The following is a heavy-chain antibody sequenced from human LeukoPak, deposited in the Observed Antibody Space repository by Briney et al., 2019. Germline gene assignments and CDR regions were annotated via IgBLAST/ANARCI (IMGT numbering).Heavy chain of an antibody. CDR2: IYYSGST. J-gene: IGHJ6*03. CDR1: GGSLSSYY. D-gene: IGHD4-11*01. V-gene: IGHV4-59*01. Sequence: SETLSLTCTVSGGSLSSYYWSWIRQPPGKGLEWIGYIYYSGSTNYNPSPKSRVTISVDTSKNQFSLKLSSVTAADTAVYYCARGRGMTTSDKGYYYYYMDVWGKGTTVTVSS. CDR3: ARGRGMTTSDKGYYYYYMDV.